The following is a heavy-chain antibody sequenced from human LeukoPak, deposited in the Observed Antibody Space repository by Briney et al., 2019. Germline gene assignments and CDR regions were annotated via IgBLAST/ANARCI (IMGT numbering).Heavy chain of an antibody. J-gene: IGHJ3*02. D-gene: IGHD3-10*01. CDR3: ARVTVRGHGAFDI. CDR2: IYGDGSST. V-gene: IGHV3-74*03. CDR1: GFTFSNYW. Sequence: GGSLRLSCSASGFTFSNYWMHWVRQAPGKGLMWVSRIYGDGSSTTYADSVKGRFTISRDNAKNTLYLQMNSLRAEDTAVYYCARVTVRGHGAFDIWGQGTMVTVSS.